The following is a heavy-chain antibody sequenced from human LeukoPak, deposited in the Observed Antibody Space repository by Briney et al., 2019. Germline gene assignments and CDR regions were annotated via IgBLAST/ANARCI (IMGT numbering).Heavy chain of an antibody. CDR3: AKDALSQYDSTGSFDY. D-gene: IGHD3-22*01. CDR2: SSGSGRDA. CDR1: GFIFRSYA. J-gene: IGHJ4*02. Sequence: GGSLRLSCAASGFIFRSYAMSWVRQAPGKGLEWVSASSGSGRDAYYADSVKGRFTISRDNSNNMVYLQMNSLRAEDTAVYYCAKDALSQYDSTGSFDYWGQGTLVTVSS. V-gene: IGHV3-23*01.